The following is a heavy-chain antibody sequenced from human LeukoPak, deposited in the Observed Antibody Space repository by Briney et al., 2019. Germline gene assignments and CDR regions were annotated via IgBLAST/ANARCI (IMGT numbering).Heavy chain of an antibody. CDR3: ARDLGFNNGWPA. CDR2: ISVGGSDE. J-gene: IGHJ5*02. CDR1: GFTFSDYI. V-gene: IGHV3-11*05. Sequence: PGGSLRLSCAASGFTFSDYILDWVRQAPGKGLEWISYISVGGSDEDYADSVKGRFSISRDNAKNSLFLQMNSLRVEDTAVYYCARDLGFNNGWPAWGQGTLVTVSS. D-gene: IGHD6-19*01.